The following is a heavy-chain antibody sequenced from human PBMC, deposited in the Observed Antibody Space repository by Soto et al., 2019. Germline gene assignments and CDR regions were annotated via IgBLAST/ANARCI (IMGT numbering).Heavy chain of an antibody. V-gene: IGHV4-31*03. D-gene: IGHD5-12*01. Sequence: QVQLQESGPGLVKPSQTLSLTCTVSGGSISSGGYYWSWIRQHPGKGLEWIGYIYYSGSTYYNPSLKSRVTISVDTSKNQFSLKLSSVTATDTAVYYCARASSSPIQWLPFDYWGQGTLVTVSS. CDR2: IYYSGST. CDR1: GGSISSGGYY. CDR3: ARASSSPIQWLPFDY. J-gene: IGHJ4*02.